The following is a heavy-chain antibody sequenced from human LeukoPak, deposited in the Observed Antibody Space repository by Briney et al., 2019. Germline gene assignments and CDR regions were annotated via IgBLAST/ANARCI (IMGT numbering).Heavy chain of an antibody. CDR3: ARAEYYYDSSGYYNLYFDY. V-gene: IGHV4-31*03. CDR2: ISNSGNT. J-gene: IGHJ4*02. Sequence: SQTLSLTCSVSGGSISSGAYYWSWIRQHPGKGLEWIGYISNSGNTYYNPFLKSRVTISVDTSRNQFSLKLRFVTAADTAVYYCARAEYYYDSSGYYNLYFDYWGQGTLVTVSS. CDR1: GGSISSGAYY. D-gene: IGHD3-22*01.